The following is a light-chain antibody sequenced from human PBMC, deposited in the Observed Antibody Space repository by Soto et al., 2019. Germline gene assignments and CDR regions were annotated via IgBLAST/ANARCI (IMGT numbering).Light chain of an antibody. CDR2: QDK. CDR3: QTCASSSTPYV. J-gene: IGLJ1*01. V-gene: IGLV3-1*01. CDR1: KLGNKY. Sequence: SYELIQPPSVSVSPGQTANITCSCEKLGNKYTSWYQQKPGQSPVLVSYQDKKRPSGISERFSGSNSGNTATLTIIATQAMDEADYYCQTCASSSTPYVFGSGTKLTVL.